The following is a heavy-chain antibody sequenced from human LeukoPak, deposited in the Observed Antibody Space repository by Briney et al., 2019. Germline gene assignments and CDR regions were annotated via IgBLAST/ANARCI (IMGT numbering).Heavy chain of an antibody. J-gene: IGHJ4*02. D-gene: IGHD6-13*01. CDR1: RFTFSNYW. Sequence: PGGSLRLSCAASRFTFSNYWMTWVRQAPGKGREWVGNINQDAGEINYVDSVKGRFTISRVNAENSLYLQMNSLRAEDTAIYYCARDRHINSWSNDRFDYWGQGALVTVSS. CDR2: INQDAGEI. V-gene: IGHV3-7*01. CDR3: ARDRHINSWSNDRFDY.